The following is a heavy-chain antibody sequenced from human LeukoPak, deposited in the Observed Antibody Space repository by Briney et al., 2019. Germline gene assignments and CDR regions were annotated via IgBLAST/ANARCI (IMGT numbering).Heavy chain of an antibody. Sequence: SETLSLTCTVSGGSISSYYWCWIRQPTGKGLEWIGYIYYSGSTNYNPSLKSRVTISVDTSKNQFSLKLSSVTAADTAVYYCARASAYYYYFDYWGQGTLVTVSS. CDR1: GGSISSYY. D-gene: IGHD2/OR15-2a*01. CDR2: IYYSGST. CDR3: ARASAYYYYFDY. V-gene: IGHV4-59*01. J-gene: IGHJ4*02.